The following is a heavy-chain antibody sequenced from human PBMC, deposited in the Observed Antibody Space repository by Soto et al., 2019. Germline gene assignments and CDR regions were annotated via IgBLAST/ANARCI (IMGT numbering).Heavy chain of an antibody. CDR3: ARVVTIFGVVIICWFDF. V-gene: IGHV4-59*01. D-gene: IGHD3-3*01. CDR2: IYYSGST. CDR1: DGKIGNYC. J-gene: IGHJ5*01. Sequence: PLETLPHPCTVSDGKIGNYCWRWIMQPTGKGLEWIGYIYYSGSTNYNPSLKSRVTISVDTSKNQFSLKLSSVTAADTAVYYCARVVTIFGVVIICWFDFLGQGTLVTVSS.